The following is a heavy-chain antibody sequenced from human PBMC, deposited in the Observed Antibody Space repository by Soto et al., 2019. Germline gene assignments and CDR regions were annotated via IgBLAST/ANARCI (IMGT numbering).Heavy chain of an antibody. CDR1: GFTFSSYD. Sequence: QVQLVESGGGVVQPGRSLRLSCAASGFTFSSYDMHWVRQAPGKGLEWVAVISYDGSNKYYADSVKGRFTISRDNSKNTLYLQMNSPRAEDTAVYYCARDNPYHSDFDYWGQGTLVTVSS. J-gene: IGHJ4*02. V-gene: IGHV3-30-3*01. CDR2: ISYDGSNK. D-gene: IGHD2-2*01. CDR3: ARDNPYHSDFDY.